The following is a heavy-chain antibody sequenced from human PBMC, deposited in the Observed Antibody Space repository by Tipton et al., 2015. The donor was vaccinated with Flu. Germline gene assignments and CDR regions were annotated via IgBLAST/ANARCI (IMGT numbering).Heavy chain of an antibody. V-gene: IGHV3-33*01. D-gene: IGHD6-19*01. CDR1: GFTFSSYG. CDR2: IWYDGSNK. Sequence: SGFTFSSYGMHWVRQAPGKGLEWVAVIWYDGSNKYYADSVKGRFTISRDNSKNTLYLQMNSLRAEDTAVYYCARGNSGWERYYFDYWGQGTLVTVSS. J-gene: IGHJ4*02. CDR3: ARGNSGWERYYFDY.